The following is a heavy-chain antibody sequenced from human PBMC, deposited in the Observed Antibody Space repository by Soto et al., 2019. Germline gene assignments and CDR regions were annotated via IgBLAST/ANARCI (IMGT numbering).Heavy chain of an antibody. V-gene: IGHV3-23*01. Sequence: EVQLLESGGGLVQPGGSMRLSCAASGFTFSTYAMNWVRQAPGKGLEWLSGISGSGDSTYYADSVKGRFTVSRDNSKNTLYLQMNSLRAEDTAVFYCAKERSSGWSFDYWGQGTLVTVSS. CDR2: ISGSGDST. J-gene: IGHJ4*02. D-gene: IGHD6-19*01. CDR3: AKERSSGWSFDY. CDR1: GFTFSTYA.